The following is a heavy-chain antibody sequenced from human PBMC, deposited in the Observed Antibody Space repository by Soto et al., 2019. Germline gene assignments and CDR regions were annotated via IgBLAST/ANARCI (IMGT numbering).Heavy chain of an antibody. V-gene: IGHV4-39*01. J-gene: IGHJ4*02. CDR1: GGSISSYY. D-gene: IGHD2-15*01. CDR2: IYYSGST. CDR3: ARHTPAISISDH. Sequence: SETLSLTCTVSGGSISSYYWGWIRQPPGKGLERIGSIYYSGSTYYNPSLKSRVTISVDTSKNQFSLKLSSVTAADTAVYYCARHTPAISISDHWGQGTLVTVSS.